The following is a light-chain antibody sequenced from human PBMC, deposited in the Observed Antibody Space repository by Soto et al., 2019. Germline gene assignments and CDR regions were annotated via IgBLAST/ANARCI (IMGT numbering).Light chain of an antibody. CDR1: QSLLDSDDGNTY. CDR3: QQYNSYPIT. CDR2: TVS. Sequence: DIVMTQTPLSLPVTPGEPASISCGSSQSLLDSDDGNTYLDWYLQKPGQSPQLLIYTVSYRASGVPDRFSGSGSGTDFTLKISRVEAEDVGVYYCQQYNSYPITFGQRTRLEIK. J-gene: IGKJ5*01. V-gene: IGKV2-40*01.